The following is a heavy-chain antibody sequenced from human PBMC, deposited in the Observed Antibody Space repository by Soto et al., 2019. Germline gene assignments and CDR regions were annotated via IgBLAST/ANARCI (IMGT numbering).Heavy chain of an antibody. D-gene: IGHD4-17*01. CDR3: ARDSTDTVSDY. CDR1: GFTVSRNY. V-gene: IGHV3-66*01. Sequence: EVQLVESGGGLVQPGGSLRLSCAASGFTVSRNYMSWVRQAPGKGLEWVSVIYSGGNTYYADSVKGRFTISRDNSKNTLYLQMNSLRAEDTAVYYCARDSTDTVSDYWGQGTLVTVSS. CDR2: IYSGGNT. J-gene: IGHJ4*02.